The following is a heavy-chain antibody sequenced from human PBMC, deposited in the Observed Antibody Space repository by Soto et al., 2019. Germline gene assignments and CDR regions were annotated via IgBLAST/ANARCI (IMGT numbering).Heavy chain of an antibody. CDR2: IHGGGHT. CDR1: GFTFSCCA. D-gene: IGHD1-26*01. V-gene: IGHV3-23*01. Sequence: EVQLLESGGGLLQPGGSLRLSCAASGFTFSCCAMSWVRQAPGKGLEWVSTIHGGGHTHYTDSVKGRSTISRDNSRNTLYLQMNSLRAEDTAMYYCANNRGAGSYSNWSFEVWGRGTLVTVSS. CDR3: ANNRGAGSYSNWSFEV. J-gene: IGHJ2*01.